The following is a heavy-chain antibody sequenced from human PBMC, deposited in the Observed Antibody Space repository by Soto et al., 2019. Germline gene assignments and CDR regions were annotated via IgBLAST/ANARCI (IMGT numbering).Heavy chain of an antibody. J-gene: IGHJ6*02. CDR1: GFTFTSSA. D-gene: IGHD3-22*01. CDR3: ATADSSFDRSGSLPCGVDV. Sequence: QMQLVQSGPEVKKPGTSVKVSCKASGFTFTSSAIQWVRQARGQRLEWIGWIVVGNGNTNYAQKFQKRVTITRDMSTSTTYMELSSLRSEDTAVYYCATADSSFDRSGSLPCGVDVWGRGTTVTVSS. CDR2: IVVGNGNT. V-gene: IGHV1-58*02.